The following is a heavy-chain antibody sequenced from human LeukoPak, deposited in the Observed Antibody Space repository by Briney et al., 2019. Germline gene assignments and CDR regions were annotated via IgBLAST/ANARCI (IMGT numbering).Heavy chain of an antibody. Sequence: GGSLRLSCAASGFTFSSYAMSWVRQAPGKGLEWVSAISGSGGSTYYADSVKGRFTISRDNSKNTLYLQMNSLRAEDTAVYYCAKDQGEYYYDSSGSAYWGQGTLVTVPS. J-gene: IGHJ4*02. D-gene: IGHD3-22*01. CDR3: AKDQGEYYYDSSGSAY. V-gene: IGHV3-23*01. CDR1: GFTFSSYA. CDR2: ISGSGGST.